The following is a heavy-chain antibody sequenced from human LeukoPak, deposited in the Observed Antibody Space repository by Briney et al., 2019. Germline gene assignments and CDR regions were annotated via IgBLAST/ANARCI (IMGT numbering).Heavy chain of an antibody. Sequence: GGSLRLSCAASGFTFSSYGMHWVRQAPGKGLEWVAVIWYDGSNKYYADSVKGRFTISRDNAKNSLYLQMNSLRAEDTAVYYCARDLPYYYDSSGPGSFENWGQGTLVTVSS. V-gene: IGHV3-33*01. CDR2: IWYDGSNK. CDR3: ARDLPYYYDSSGPGSFEN. J-gene: IGHJ4*02. D-gene: IGHD3-22*01. CDR1: GFTFSSYG.